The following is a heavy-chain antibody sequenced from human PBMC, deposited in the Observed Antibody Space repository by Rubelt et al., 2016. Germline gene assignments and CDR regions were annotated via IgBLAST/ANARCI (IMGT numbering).Heavy chain of an antibody. J-gene: IGHJ6*02. V-gene: IGHV3-33*01. CDR3: TRDPMAIYDSSGYYYGYYYYGMDV. CDR2: IWYDGSNK. Sequence: VSTGGVVQPGRSLRLSCAASGFTFSSYGMHWVRQAPGKGLEWVAVIWYDGSNKYYADSVKGRFTISRDNSKNTLYLQMNSLRAEDTAVYYCTRDPMAIYDSSGYYYGYYYYGMDVWGQGTTVTVSS. CDR1: GFTFSSYG. D-gene: IGHD3-22*01.